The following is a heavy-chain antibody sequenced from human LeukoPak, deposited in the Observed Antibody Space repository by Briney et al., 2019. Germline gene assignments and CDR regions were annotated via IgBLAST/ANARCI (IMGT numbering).Heavy chain of an antibody. V-gene: IGHV1-69*13. Sequence: SVKVSCKASGGTFSSYAISWVRQAPGQGLEWMGGIIPIFGTANYAQKFQGRVTITADESTSTAYMELSSLRSEDTAVYYCASTYCSGGSCYSGWSWFDPWGQGTLVTVSS. D-gene: IGHD2-15*01. CDR1: GGTFSSYA. J-gene: IGHJ5*02. CDR3: ASTYCSGGSCYSGWSWFDP. CDR2: IIPIFGTA.